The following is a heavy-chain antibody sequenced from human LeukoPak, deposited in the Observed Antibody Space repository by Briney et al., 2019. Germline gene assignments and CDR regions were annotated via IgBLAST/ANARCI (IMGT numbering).Heavy chain of an antibody. Sequence: GGSLRLSCAASGFTFTNYAMHWVRQAPGKGLEWVALISYDGSNKYYADSVKGRCTSSRDSSKNTLYLQMNSLRAEDTAVYYCARNGGAAAAGIDYWGQGTLVTVSS. CDR1: GFTFTNYA. V-gene: IGHV3-30-3*01. CDR3: ARNGGAAAAGIDY. J-gene: IGHJ4*02. D-gene: IGHD6-13*01. CDR2: ISYDGSNK.